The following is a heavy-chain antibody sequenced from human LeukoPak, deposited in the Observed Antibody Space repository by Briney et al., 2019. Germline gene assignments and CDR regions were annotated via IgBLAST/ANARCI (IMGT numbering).Heavy chain of an antibody. D-gene: IGHD6-6*01. CDR3: AKQYSPDY. Sequence: GGSLRLSCAASRYTFSSNALSWVCQAPGKGLEWVSGVSGSGSSTNYADSVKGRFTISRDNSKNTLYLQMNSLRAEDTAVYYCAKQYSPDYWGQGALVTVSS. CDR1: RYTFSSNA. J-gene: IGHJ4*02. V-gene: IGHV3-23*01. CDR2: VSGSGSST.